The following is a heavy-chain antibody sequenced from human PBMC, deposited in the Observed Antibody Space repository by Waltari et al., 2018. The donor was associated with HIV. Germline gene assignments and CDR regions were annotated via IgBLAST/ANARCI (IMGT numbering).Heavy chain of an antibody. CDR3: TTAPDY. J-gene: IGHJ4*02. CDR2: IKSRAEWGTT. CDR1: GFTFSNAG. Sequence: EVQLVESGGGLVKPGGSLRLSCAASGFTFSNAGMTWVRQAPGKGRECVGRIKSRAEWGTTDHAAPVKDRFTISRDDSKSTLFLQMNSLKTEDTAVYYCTTAPDYWGQGTLVTVSS. V-gene: IGHV3-15*01.